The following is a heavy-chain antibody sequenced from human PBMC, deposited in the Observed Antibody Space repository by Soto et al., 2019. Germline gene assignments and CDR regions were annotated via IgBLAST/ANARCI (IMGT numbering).Heavy chain of an antibody. CDR2: IKHRGSI. CDR1: GGSFSGYY. J-gene: IGHJ6*02. CDR3: ARRPRMSIPAASGRQYYFHGLDV. V-gene: IGHV4-34*01. Sequence: QVQLQQWGAGLLKPSETLSLNCAVYGGSFSGYYWSWIRQPPGKGLEWIGEIKHRGSINYNPSLSLRVTMLVDMCKNKFTLKLNSVAAADKAVFYCARRPRMSIPAASGRQYYFHGLDVWGQGTAVTVPS. D-gene: IGHD2-21*01.